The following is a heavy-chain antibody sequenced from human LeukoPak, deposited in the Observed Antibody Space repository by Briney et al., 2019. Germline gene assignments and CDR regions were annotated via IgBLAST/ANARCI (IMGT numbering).Heavy chain of an antibody. CDR2: IYYSGCT. Sequence: SETLSLTCTVSGDSINNYYWSWIRQPPGKGLEWIGYIYYSGCTNYNPSLKSRVTISVDTSKNQFSLKLSSVTAADTAVYYCARVVGATTNGWFDPWGQGTLVTVSS. CDR1: GDSINNYY. CDR3: ARVVGATTNGWFDP. D-gene: IGHD1-26*01. V-gene: IGHV4-59*01. J-gene: IGHJ5*02.